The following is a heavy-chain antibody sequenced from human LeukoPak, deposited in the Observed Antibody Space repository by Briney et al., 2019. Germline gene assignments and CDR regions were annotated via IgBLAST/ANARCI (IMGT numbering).Heavy chain of an antibody. D-gene: IGHD3-10*01. CDR3: ARDPPLNGEFPTVYYYGMDV. Sequence: SETLSLTCTVSGGSISSSSYYWGWIRQPPGKGLEWIGSIYYSGSTYYNPSLKSRVTISVDTSKNQFSLKLSSVTAADTAVYYCARDPPLNGEFPTVYYYGMDVWGQGTTVTVSS. J-gene: IGHJ6*02. CDR1: GGSISSSSYY. CDR2: IYYSGST. V-gene: IGHV4-39*07.